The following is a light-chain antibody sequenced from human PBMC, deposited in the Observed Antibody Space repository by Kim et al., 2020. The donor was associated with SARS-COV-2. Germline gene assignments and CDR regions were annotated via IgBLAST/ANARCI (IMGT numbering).Light chain of an antibody. CDR3: QEYKSARWT. CDR1: QDIRND. J-gene: IGKJ1*01. CDR2: AAS. V-gene: IGKV1-27*01. Sequence: DTQMTQSPSSLSASVGDRVTITCRASQDIRNDLAWYQHKAGRAPKFLVYAASALQSGVPSRFSGSGSGTDFTLSISSLQPEDVATYFCQEYKSARWTFGQGTKVDIK.